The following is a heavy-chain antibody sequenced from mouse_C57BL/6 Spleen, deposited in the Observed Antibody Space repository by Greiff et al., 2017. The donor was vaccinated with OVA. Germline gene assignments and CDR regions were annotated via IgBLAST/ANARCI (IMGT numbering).Heavy chain of an antibody. D-gene: IGHD2-2*01. CDR1: GFTFSNYW. V-gene: IGHV6-3*01. CDR2: IRLKSDNYAT. Sequence: VQLKESGGGLVQPGGSMKLSCVASGFTFSNYWMNWVRQSPEKGLEWVAQIRLKSDNYATHYAESVKGRFTISRDDSKSSVYLQMNNLRAEDTGIYYCAGYGYVYYVDCWGQGTTLTVSS. CDR3: AGYGYVYYVDC. J-gene: IGHJ2*01.